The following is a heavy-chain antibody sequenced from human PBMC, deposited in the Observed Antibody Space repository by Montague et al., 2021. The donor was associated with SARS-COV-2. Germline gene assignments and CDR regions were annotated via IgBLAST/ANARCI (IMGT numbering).Heavy chain of an antibody. J-gene: IGHJ6*03. CDR2: IYYSGST. CDR1: GGSISSYY. CDR3: ACGDENGSGYMDV. Sequence: SETLSLTCTVSGGSISSYYWSWIRQPPGKGLEWIGYIYYSGSTNYNPSLKSRVTISVDTSKSQFSLNLRSVTAADTAVYYCACGDENGSGYMDVWGKGTTVTVSS. D-gene: IGHD7-27*01. V-gene: IGHV4-59*12.